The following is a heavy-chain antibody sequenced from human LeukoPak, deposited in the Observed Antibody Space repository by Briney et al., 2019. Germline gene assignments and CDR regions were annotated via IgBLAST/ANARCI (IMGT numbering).Heavy chain of an antibody. Sequence: PGGSLRLSCAASGFTFSSYAMHWVRQAPGKGLEWVAVISYDGSNKYYADSVKGRFTISRDNSKNTLYLQMNSLRAEDTAVYYCARDPGDGLLYYFDYWGQGTLVTVSS. V-gene: IGHV3-30*04. CDR2: ISYDGSNK. D-gene: IGHD5-24*01. J-gene: IGHJ4*02. CDR3: ARDPGDGLLYYFDY. CDR1: GFTFSSYA.